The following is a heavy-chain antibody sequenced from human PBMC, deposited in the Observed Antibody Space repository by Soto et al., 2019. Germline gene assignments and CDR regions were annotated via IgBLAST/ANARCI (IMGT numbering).Heavy chain of an antibody. Sequence: GASVNVSCKASGGTFSSYAISWVRQAPGQGLEWMGGIIPIFGTANYAQKFQGRVTITADESTSTAYMELSSLRSEDTAVYYCARDKSLYCGGDCYSPAMFDYWGQGTLVTVSS. J-gene: IGHJ4*02. CDR1: GGTFSSYA. V-gene: IGHV1-69*13. CDR2: IIPIFGTA. D-gene: IGHD2-21*02. CDR3: ARDKSLYCGGDCYSPAMFDY.